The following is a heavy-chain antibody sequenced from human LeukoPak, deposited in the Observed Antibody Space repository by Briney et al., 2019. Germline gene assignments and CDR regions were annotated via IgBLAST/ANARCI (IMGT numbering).Heavy chain of an antibody. V-gene: IGHV3-23*01. CDR2: TIDSGAST. CDR1: GFTLNKHA. J-gene: IGHJ3*01. CDR3: ARGGAAGWGTFDV. D-gene: IGHD3-16*01. Sequence: QPGGSLRLSCAASGFTLNKHAMSWVRQTPGKGLEWVSTTIDSGASTYYADSVKGRFTISRDNSKDTLFVQMNTLRAEDTALYFCARGGAAGWGTFDVWGQGTMVTVSS.